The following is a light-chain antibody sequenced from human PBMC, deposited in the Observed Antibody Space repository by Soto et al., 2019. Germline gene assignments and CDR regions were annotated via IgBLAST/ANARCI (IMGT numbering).Light chain of an antibody. CDR3: TSYSSSSTFYV. CDR2: QVT. J-gene: IGLJ1*01. V-gene: IGLV2-14*01. Sequence: QSVLTQPASVSGSPGQSITISCTGTSSDIGGYYYVSWYQHHPGKAPTLIIYQVTNRPSGVSHRFSGSKSGNTASLTISALQAEDEADYYCTSYSSSSTFYVFGTGTKVTVL. CDR1: SSDIGGYYY.